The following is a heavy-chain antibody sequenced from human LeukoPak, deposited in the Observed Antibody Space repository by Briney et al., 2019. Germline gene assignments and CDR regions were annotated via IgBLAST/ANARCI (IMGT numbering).Heavy chain of an antibody. V-gene: IGHV4-61*08. CDR3: AGYSRGSPWSDP. CDR1: GGSISSGGYC. J-gene: IGHJ5*02. D-gene: IGHD6-19*01. CDR2: IYYSGST. Sequence: SETLSLTCTVSGGSISSGGYCWSWIRQHPGKGLEWIGYIYYSGSTNYNPSLKSRVTISVDTSKNQFSLKLSSVTAADTAVYYCAGYSRGSPWSDPWGQGTLVTVSS.